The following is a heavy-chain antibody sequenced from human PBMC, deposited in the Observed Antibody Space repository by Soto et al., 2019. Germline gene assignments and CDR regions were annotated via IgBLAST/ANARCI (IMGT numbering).Heavy chain of an antibody. CDR1: GFTFTSSA. Sequence: VASVKVACKASGFTFTSSAVQWLRQARGQRLEWIGWIVVGSGNTNYAQKFQERVTITRDMSTSTAYMELSSLRSEDTAVYYCCLGGYYYYYGMDVWGQGTTVTVSS. V-gene: IGHV1-58*01. CDR2: IVVGSGNT. CDR3: CLGGYYYYYGMDV. J-gene: IGHJ6*02.